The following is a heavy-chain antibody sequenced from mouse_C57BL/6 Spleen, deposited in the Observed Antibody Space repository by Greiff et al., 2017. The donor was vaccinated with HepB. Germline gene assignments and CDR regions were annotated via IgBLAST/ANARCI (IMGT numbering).Heavy chain of an antibody. Sequence: VQRVESGAELVRPGASVTLSCKASGYTFTDYEMHWVKQTPVHGLEWIGAIDPETGGTAYNQKFKGKAILTADKSSSTAYMELRSLTSEDSAVYYCTIYSNSLFDYWGQGTTLTVSS. D-gene: IGHD2-5*01. V-gene: IGHV1-15*01. CDR2: IDPETGGT. CDR3: TIYSNSLFDY. CDR1: GYTFTDYE. J-gene: IGHJ2*01.